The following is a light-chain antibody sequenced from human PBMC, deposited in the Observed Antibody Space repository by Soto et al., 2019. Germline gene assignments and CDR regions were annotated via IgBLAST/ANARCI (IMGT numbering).Light chain of an antibody. CDR2: DVS. CDR1: HSVNIY. V-gene: IGKV3-11*01. Sequence: EIVLTQAPATLSLSPGERATLSCRASHSVNIYLAWYQQRPGQAPRLLIYDVSNRATGIPARFSGSGSGTDFTLTISSLEPEDFAVYYCQQRSSWPVTFGGGTKVEIK. J-gene: IGKJ4*01. CDR3: QQRSSWPVT.